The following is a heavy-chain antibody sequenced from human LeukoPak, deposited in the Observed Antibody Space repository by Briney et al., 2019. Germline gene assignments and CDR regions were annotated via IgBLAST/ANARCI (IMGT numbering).Heavy chain of an antibody. J-gene: IGHJ5*02. CDR1: GDSFSSGVYS. D-gene: IGHD1-1*01. Sequence: SQTLSLTCAVSGDSFSSGVYSWSWIRQPPGKGLEWIGYIYHSGSTYYNPSLKCRVTISVDRSKNQFSLKLTSVTAADTAVYYCARGTERASWFDPWGQGTLVTVSS. CDR2: IYHSGST. V-gene: IGHV4-30-2*01. CDR3: ARGTERASWFDP.